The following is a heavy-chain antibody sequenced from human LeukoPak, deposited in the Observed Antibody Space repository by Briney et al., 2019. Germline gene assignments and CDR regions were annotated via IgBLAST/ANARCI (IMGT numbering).Heavy chain of an antibody. D-gene: IGHD4-11*01. CDR2: INPNSGGT. CDR3: AGGSNYGKDY. CDR1: GYTFTGYY. Sequence: ASVKVSCKASGYTFTGYYMHWVRQAPGQGLEWMGWINPNSGGTNYAQKFQGRVTITADKSTSTAYMELSSLRSEDTAVYYCAGGSNYGKDYWGQGTLVTVSS. V-gene: IGHV1-2*02. J-gene: IGHJ4*02.